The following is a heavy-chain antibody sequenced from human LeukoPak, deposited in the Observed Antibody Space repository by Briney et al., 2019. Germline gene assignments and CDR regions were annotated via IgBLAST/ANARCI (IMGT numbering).Heavy chain of an antibody. CDR1: GGTFTSYA. Sequence: GASVKVSCKASGGTFTSYAISWARHAPGQGLEWMGGIIPIFGTANYAQKFQGRVTITADESTSTAYMELSSLGSEDTAVYYRATYYEILTGYYRWGQGTLVTDSS. D-gene: IGHD3-9*01. CDR3: ATYYEILTGYYR. V-gene: IGHV1-69*13. J-gene: IGHJ4*02. CDR2: IIPIFGTA.